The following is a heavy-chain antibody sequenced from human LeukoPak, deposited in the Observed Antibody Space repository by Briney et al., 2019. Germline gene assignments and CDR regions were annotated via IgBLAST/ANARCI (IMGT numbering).Heavy chain of an antibody. CDR3: ARVPGPNWFDP. Sequence: SGTLSLTCAVSGGSISTNNWWSWVRQPPGKGLEWIGEIYHSGSTNYNPSLKSRVTMSVDKSKNQFSLKLSSVTAADTAVYYCARVPGPNWFDPWGQGTLVTVSS. J-gene: IGHJ5*02. CDR1: GGSISTNNW. CDR2: IYHSGST. V-gene: IGHV4-4*02.